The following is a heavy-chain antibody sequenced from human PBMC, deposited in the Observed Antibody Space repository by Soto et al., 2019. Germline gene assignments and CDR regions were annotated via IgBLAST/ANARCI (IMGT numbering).Heavy chain of an antibody. V-gene: IGHV3-33*01. CDR3: ASILAAAGTSFDY. CDR2: IWYDGSNK. CDR1: GFTFSSYG. Sequence: HPGGSLRLSCAASGFTFSSYGMHWVRQAPGKGLEWVAVIWYDGSNKYYADSVKGRFTISRDNSKNTLYLQMNSLRAEDTAVYYCASILAAAGTSFDYWGQGTLVTVSS. D-gene: IGHD6-13*01. J-gene: IGHJ4*02.